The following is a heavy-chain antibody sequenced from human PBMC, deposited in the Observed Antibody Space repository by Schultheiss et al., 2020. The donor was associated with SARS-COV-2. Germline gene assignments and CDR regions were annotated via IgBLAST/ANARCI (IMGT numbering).Heavy chain of an antibody. D-gene: IGHD3-3*01. J-gene: IGHJ6*03. CDR3: ARCGKTDTIFGVYSSPYYMDV. Sequence: SETLSLTCSVSGGSINSDSFYWNWIRQPAGKGLEWIGRFSTTGSTNYNPSLKSRVTISVDKSKNQFSLSLSSVTAADTAVYYCARCGKTDTIFGVYSSPYYMDVWGKGTTVTVSS. V-gene: IGHV4-61*02. CDR1: GGSINSDSFY. CDR2: FSTTGST.